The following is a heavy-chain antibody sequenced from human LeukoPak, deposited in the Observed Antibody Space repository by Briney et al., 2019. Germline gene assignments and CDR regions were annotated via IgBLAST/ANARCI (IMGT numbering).Heavy chain of an antibody. Sequence: SSETLSLTCAVYGGSFSGYYWSWIRQPPGKGLEWIGEINHSGNTNYNPSLRSRATISVDTSKNQFSLRLSAVTAADTAVYYSVRVRADGSGSYYRLYYYGMDGRGKGTTVTVSS. CDR2: INHSGNT. CDR1: GGSFSGYY. D-gene: IGHD3-10*01. CDR3: VRVRADGSGSYYRLYYYGMDG. J-gene: IGHJ6*04. V-gene: IGHV4-34*01.